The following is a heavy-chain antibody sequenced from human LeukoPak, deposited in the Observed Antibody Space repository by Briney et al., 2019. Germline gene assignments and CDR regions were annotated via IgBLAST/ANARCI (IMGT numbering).Heavy chain of an antibody. V-gene: IGHV4-34*01. D-gene: IGHD3-22*01. Sequence: SETLSLTCAVYGGSFSGYYWSWIRQPPGKGLEWIGEINHSGSTNYNPSLKSRVTISVDTSQNQFSLKLSSVTAADTAVYYCARGLGYYDSSGTIDYWGQGTLVTVSS. J-gene: IGHJ4*02. CDR3: ARGLGYYDSSGTIDY. CDR2: INHSGST. CDR1: GGSFSGYY.